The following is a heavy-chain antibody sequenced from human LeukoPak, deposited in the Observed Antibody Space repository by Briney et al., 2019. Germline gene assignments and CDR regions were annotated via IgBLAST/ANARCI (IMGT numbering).Heavy chain of an antibody. CDR3: ARDPLLRAFDI. J-gene: IGHJ3*02. V-gene: IGHV7-4-1*02. CDR1: GYTFTNFG. CDR2: IDTNTGNP. Sequence: ASVKVSCKASGYTFTNFGINWVRQAPGQGLEWVGWIDTNTGNPSYVQGFAGRFVFSLDTSVNTAYLQINSLKAEDTAVYYCARDPLLRAFDIWGQGTMVTVSS. D-gene: IGHD1-26*01.